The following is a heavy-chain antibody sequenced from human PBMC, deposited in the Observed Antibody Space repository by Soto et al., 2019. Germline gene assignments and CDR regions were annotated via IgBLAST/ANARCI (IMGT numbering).Heavy chain of an antibody. V-gene: IGHV1-8*01. CDR2: MNPNSGNT. D-gene: IGHD4-4*01. CDR3: AKLLRPGLQFFDF. J-gene: IGHJ4*02. CDR1: GYTFTSYD. Sequence: GASVKVSCKASGYTFTSYDISWVRQATGQGLEWMGWMNPNSGNTGYAQKFQGRVTMTRNTSISTAYMELSSLRSEDTAVYYCAKLLRPGLQFFDFWGQGTLVTVSS.